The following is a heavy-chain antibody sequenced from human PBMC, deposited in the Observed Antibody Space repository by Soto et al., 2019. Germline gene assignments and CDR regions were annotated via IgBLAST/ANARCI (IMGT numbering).Heavy chain of an antibody. CDR1: GFTFSNYA. D-gene: IGHD2-15*01. V-gene: IGHV3-64D*08. CDR3: TSDTFGARDS. Sequence: PGGSLRLSCSASGFTFSNYAMHWVRQAPGKGLEYVSGISSNGDTTNYGDSVKGRFTISRDNAKNTLYLQMNSLRAEDTAVYYCTSDTFGARDSWGQGTLVTVSS. CDR2: ISSNGDTT. J-gene: IGHJ4*02.